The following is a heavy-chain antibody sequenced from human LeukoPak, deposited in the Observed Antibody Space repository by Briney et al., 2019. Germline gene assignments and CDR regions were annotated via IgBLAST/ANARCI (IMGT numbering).Heavy chain of an antibody. CDR2: FGTFYHSGNT. CDR3: AQSSSSSHFDY. V-gene: IGHV4-38-2*02. J-gene: IGHJ4*02. D-gene: IGHD6-6*01. Sequence: PSETLSLTCTVSGYFISSGYFWGWIRQSPGKGLEWIGTFGTFYHSGNTSYSPSLKSRVTISVDTSRNQFSLRLTSVTAADTAVYFCAQSSSSSHFDYWGQGTLVTVSS. CDR1: GYFISSGYF.